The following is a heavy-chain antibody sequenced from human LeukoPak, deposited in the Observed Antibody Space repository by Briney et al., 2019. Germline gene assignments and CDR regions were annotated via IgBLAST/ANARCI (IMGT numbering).Heavy chain of an antibody. CDR1: GFTFDDYA. V-gene: IGHV3-9*01. CDR3: ARGTGELDY. CDR2: ISWNGASI. J-gene: IGHJ4*02. Sequence: GRSLRLSCTASGFTFDDYAMHWVRQPPGKGLEWVSGISWNGASIGYADSVKGRFTVSRDNAKNSLYLQMSSLRVEDTAVYYCARGTGELDYWGQGTLVTVSS.